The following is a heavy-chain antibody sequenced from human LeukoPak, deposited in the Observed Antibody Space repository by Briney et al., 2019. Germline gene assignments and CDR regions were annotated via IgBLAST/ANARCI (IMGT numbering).Heavy chain of an antibody. J-gene: IGHJ4*02. CDR1: GFTFSSYG. CDR2: IRYDGSNK. Sequence: GGSLRLSCAASGFTFSSYGMHWVRQAPGKGLEWVAFIRYDGSNKYCADSVKGRFTISRDNSKNTLYLQMNSLRAEDTAVYYCAKTAIAARPRSYFDYWGQGTLVAVSS. V-gene: IGHV3-30*02. D-gene: IGHD6-6*01. CDR3: AKTAIAARPRSYFDY.